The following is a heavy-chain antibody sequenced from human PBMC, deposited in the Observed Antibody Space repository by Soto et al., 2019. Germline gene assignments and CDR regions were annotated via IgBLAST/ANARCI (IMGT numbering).Heavy chain of an antibody. CDR2: INTDGSGT. Sequence: EVQLVESGGDLVQPGGSLRLSCAASAFTFSDYWMHWFRQVPGKGLVWVSRINTDGSGTSYADFVKGRFTISRDNAKNTVFLQMNSLSADDTAVYYCATLQLAGPDYWGQGTLVTVSS. V-gene: IGHV3-74*01. J-gene: IGHJ4*02. CDR3: ATLQLAGPDY. CDR1: AFTFSDYW. D-gene: IGHD6-19*01.